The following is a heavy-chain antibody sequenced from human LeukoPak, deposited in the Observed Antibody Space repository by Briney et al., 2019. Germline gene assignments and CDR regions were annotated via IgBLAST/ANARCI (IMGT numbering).Heavy chain of an antibody. CDR1: GYSFATYG. J-gene: IGHJ4*02. CDR3: ARGIRYSENYGPDY. CDR2: INVNNGNT. Sequence: GASVKVSCKASGYSFATYGIIWVRQAPGQGLEWMGWINVNNGNTDYAQKVQDRVTMTVDTSTTTAYMDLKSLRSDDTAVYYCARGIRYSENYGPDYWGQGTLVTVSS. V-gene: IGHV1-18*01. D-gene: IGHD5-12*01.